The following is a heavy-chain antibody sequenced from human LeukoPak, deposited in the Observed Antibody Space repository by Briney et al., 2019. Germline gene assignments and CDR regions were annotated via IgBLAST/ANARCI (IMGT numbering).Heavy chain of an antibody. CDR3: ARAGIEYSSSSAPDY. CDR1: GFTFNKYW. CDR2: SNNDGIRA. Sequence: PGGSLRLSCAASGFTFNKYWIHWVRQAPGKGLVWVSYSNNDGIRATYAESVKGRFTISRDNAKNSLYLQMNSLRAEDTAVYYCARAGIEYSSSSAPDYWGQGTLVTVSS. J-gene: IGHJ4*02. D-gene: IGHD6-6*01. V-gene: IGHV3-74*01.